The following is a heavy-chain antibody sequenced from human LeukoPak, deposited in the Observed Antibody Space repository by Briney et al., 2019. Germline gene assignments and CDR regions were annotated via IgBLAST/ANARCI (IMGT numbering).Heavy chain of an antibody. CDR1: GFTFNSYT. CDR3: ARSSSGWYLFDP. Sequence: GGSLRLSCAASGFTFNSYTMNWVRQAPGKALEWVSFISSSSSNKYYADSVKGRFTISRDNAKNSLYLQMNSLRAEDTAVYYCARSSSGWYLFDPWGQGTLVTVSS. D-gene: IGHD6-19*01. V-gene: IGHV3-48*04. J-gene: IGHJ5*02. CDR2: ISSSSSNK.